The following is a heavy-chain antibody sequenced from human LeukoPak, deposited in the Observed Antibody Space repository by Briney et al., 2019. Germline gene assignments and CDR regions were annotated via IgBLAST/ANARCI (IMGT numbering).Heavy chain of an antibody. CDR3: ARAAAGTFDY. CDR1: GASVSSGGYY. J-gene: IGHJ4*02. CDR2: IYYSGST. D-gene: IGHD6-13*01. V-gene: IGHV4-61*08. Sequence: SETLSLTCTVSGASVSSGGYYWSWLRQPPGKGLEWIGYIYYSGSTNYNPSLKSRVTISVDTSKNQFSLKVSSVTAADTAVYYCARAAAGTFDYWGQGTLVTVSS.